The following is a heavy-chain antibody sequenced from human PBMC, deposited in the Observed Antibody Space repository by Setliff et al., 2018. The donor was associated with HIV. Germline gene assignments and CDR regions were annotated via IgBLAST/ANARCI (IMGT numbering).Heavy chain of an antibody. CDR3: AREIKIPPQGALDY. CDR2: IYNTGNT. J-gene: IGHJ4*02. D-gene: IGHD2-2*01. V-gene: IGHV4-31*03. Sequence: SETLSLTCTVSGDSISNGGFYWTWIRQRQGKGLEWLGYIYNTGNTYYHLYLKSRVTMSVDTSKNQFSLKLNSVTAADTAVYDFAREIKIPPQGALDYWGQGMLVTVSS. CDR1: GDSISNGGFY.